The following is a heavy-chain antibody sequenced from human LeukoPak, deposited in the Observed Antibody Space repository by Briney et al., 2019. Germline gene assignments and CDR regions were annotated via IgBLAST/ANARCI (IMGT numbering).Heavy chain of an antibody. J-gene: IGHJ3*02. CDR3: ARDPAPATGAFDI. CDR2: ISGSGGST. CDR1: GFTFSSYA. D-gene: IGHD1-1*01. Sequence: SGGSLRLSCAASGFTFSSYAMSLVRQAPGKGLEWVSAISGSGGSTYYADSVKGRFTISRDTSKNTLYLQMNSLRVDDTAVYYCARDPAPATGAFDIWGQGTMVIIS. V-gene: IGHV3-23*01.